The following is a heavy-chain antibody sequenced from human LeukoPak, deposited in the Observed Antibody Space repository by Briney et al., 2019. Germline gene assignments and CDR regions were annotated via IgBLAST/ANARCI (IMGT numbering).Heavy chain of an antibody. CDR2: TYYRSKWYN. CDR1: GDSVSSNSAA. J-gene: IGHJ4*02. V-gene: IGHV6-1*01. Sequence: SQTLSLTCAISGDSVSSNSAAWNWIRQSPSRGLEWLGRTYYRSKWYNDYAVSVKSRITINPDTSKNQFSLQLNSVTPEDTAVYYCARDPSSPGYSYGSHFDYWGQGTLVTVSS. D-gene: IGHD5-18*01. CDR3: ARDPSSPGYSYGSHFDY.